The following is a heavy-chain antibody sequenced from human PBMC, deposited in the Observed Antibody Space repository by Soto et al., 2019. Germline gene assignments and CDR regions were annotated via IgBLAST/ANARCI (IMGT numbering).Heavy chain of an antibody. Sequence: EVQLLESGGGLVRPGESLSLSCAASGFNFNKYAMSWVRQAPGEGLEWVSGISCCGGTASYADSVNGRFTIARDDAKNTLYVDMNRLRVEDTAEYYCAKADGQQWLIPHLEKWGRGTLVTVS. CDR1: GFNFNKYA. V-gene: IGHV3-23*01. CDR3: AKADGQQWLIPHLEK. D-gene: IGHD6-19*01. CDR2: ISCCGGTA. J-gene: IGHJ4*02.